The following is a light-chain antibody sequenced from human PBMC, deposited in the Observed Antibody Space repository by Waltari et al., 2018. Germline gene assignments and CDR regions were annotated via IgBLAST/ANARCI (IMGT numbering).Light chain of an antibody. CDR3: QQSYSTPFT. J-gene: IGKJ3*01. V-gene: IGKV1-39*01. CDR1: QTISSY. Sequence: DLQMTQPTLPLSASVVDRVTVTCRASQTISSYLNLYQQTTGKAPKLLIYAASRLQSGVPSRFSGSGSGTDFTLTISSLQPEDFATYYCQQSYSTPFTFGPGTKVDIK. CDR2: AAS.